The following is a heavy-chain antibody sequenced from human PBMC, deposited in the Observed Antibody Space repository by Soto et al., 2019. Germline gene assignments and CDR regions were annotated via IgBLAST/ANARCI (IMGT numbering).Heavy chain of an antibody. CDR2: IYYSGST. CDR1: GGSISSSRNNYY. D-gene: IGHD2-15*01. V-gene: IGHV4-39*01. J-gene: IGHJ4*02. Sequence: SETLSLTCTVSGGSISSSRNNYYWGWIRQPPGKGLEWIGSIYYSGSTNYNPSLKSRVTISVDTSKNQFSLKLSSVTAADTDVDYCARHRSPMRLLGGFEDWGQGLMVTVSS. CDR3: ARHRSPMRLLGGFED.